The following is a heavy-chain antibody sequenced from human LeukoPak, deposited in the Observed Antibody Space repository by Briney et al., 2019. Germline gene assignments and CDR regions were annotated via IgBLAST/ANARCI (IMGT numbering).Heavy chain of an antibody. J-gene: IGHJ5*02. CDR2: IIPILGIA. CDR1: GGTFSSYA. CDR3: ARDKVGDWVQRGNWFDP. V-gene: IGHV1-69*04. Sequence: GSSVKVSCKASGGTFSSYAISWVRQAPGQGLEWMGRIIPILGIANYAQKFQGRVTITADKSTSTAYMELSSLRSEDTAVYYCARDKVGDWVQRGNWFDPWGQGTLVTVSS. D-gene: IGHD1-1*01.